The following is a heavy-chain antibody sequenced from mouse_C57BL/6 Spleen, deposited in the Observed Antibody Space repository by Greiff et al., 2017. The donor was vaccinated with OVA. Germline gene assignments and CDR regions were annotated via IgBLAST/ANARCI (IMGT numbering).Heavy chain of an antibody. D-gene: IGHD3-3*01. CDR1: GYTFTSYW. J-gene: IGHJ3*01. V-gene: IGHV1-69*01. CDR2: IDPSDSYT. CDR3: ARGGTVPRAY. Sequence: QVQLQQPGAELVMPGASVKLSCKASGYTFTSYWMHWVKQRPGQGLEWIGEIDPSDSYTNYNQKFKGKSTLTVDKSSSTAYMQLSSLTSEDSAVYYCARGGTVPRAYWGQGTLVTVSA.